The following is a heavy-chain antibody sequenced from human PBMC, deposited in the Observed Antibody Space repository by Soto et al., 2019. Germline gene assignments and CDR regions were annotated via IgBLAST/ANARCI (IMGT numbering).Heavy chain of an antibody. Sequence: PSETLSLTCTVSGGSISSYYWSWIRQPPGKGLEWIGYIYYSGSTNYNPSLKSRVTISVDTSKNQFSLKLSSVTAADTAVYYCARDGGAAVDYWGQGTLVTVSS. D-gene: IGHD6-13*01. V-gene: IGHV4-59*01. CDR3: ARDGGAAVDY. CDR2: IYYSGST. J-gene: IGHJ4*02. CDR1: GGSISSYY.